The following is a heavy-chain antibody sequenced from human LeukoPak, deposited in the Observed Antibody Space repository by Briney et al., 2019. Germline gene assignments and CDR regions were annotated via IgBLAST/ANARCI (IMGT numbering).Heavy chain of an antibody. J-gene: IGHJ4*02. V-gene: IGHV3-23*01. CDR3: AKGKYYYDTPATIFDY. D-gene: IGHD3-22*01. CDR2: ISGSGGST. CDR1: GFTFSSYA. Sequence: GGSLRLSCAASGFTFSSYAMSWVRQAPGKGLEWVSAISGSGGSTYYADSVKGRFTISRDNSKNTLYLQMNSLRAEDTAVYYCAKGKYYYDTPATIFDYWGQGTLVTVSS.